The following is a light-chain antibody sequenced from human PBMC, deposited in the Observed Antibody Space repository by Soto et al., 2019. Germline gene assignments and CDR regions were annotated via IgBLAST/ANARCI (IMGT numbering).Light chain of an antibody. CDR3: GSWDSSLSAYV. Sequence: SYELTQPPSVSVSPGQTAAITCSGDNLGDSFASWYQQRPGQSPVLVIYHDTTRPSGIPERFSGSKSGTSATLGITGFQTGDEADYYCGSWDSSLSAYVFGTGTKLTVL. V-gene: IGLV3-1*01. CDR2: HDT. CDR1: NLGDSF. J-gene: IGLJ1*01.